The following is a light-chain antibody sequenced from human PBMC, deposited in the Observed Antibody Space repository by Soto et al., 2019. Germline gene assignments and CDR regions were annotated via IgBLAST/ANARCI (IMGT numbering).Light chain of an antibody. V-gene: IGKV1-5*03. CDR3: QQYNNYVLT. J-gene: IGKJ2*01. CDR1: QSISSW. CDR2: QAS. Sequence: DLQMTQSPSTLSASVGDRVTITCRASQSISSWLAWYQQKPGKAPKVLSYQASSLESGVPSRFSNSGAGTEFTLTISSLQPDDFATYYFQQYNNYVLTFGQGTKLEI.